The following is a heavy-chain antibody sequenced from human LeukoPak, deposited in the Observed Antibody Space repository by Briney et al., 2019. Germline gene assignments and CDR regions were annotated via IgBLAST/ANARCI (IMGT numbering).Heavy chain of an antibody. CDR2: ISSSGSTI. J-gene: IGHJ3*02. CDR1: GFTFSDYY. CDR3: AKAYSSSPKDAFDI. V-gene: IGHV3-11*01. D-gene: IGHD6-13*01. Sequence: PGGSLRLSCAASGFTFSDYYMSWIRQAPGKGLEWVSYISSSGSTIYYADSVKGRFTISRDNAKNSLYLQMNSLRAEDMALYYCAKAYSSSPKDAFDIWGQGTMVTVSS.